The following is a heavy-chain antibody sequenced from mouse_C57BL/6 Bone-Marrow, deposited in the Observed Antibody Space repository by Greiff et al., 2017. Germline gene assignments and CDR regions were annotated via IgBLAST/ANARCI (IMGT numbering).Heavy chain of an antibody. CDR3: AREDYYGSSYDY. J-gene: IGHJ2*01. CDR2: IYPGSGST. D-gene: IGHD1-1*01. Sequence: QVQLQQPGAELVKPGASVKMSCKASGYTFTSYWITWVKQRPGQGLEWIGDIYPGSGSTNYNEKFKSKATLTVDTSSSTAYMQLSSLTSEDSAVYYCAREDYYGSSYDYWCQGTTLTVSS. V-gene: IGHV1-55*01. CDR1: GYTFTSYW.